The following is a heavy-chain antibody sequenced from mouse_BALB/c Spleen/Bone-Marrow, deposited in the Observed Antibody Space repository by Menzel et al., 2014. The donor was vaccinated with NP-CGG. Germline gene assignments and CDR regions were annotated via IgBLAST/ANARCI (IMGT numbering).Heavy chain of an antibody. CDR1: GYTFTSYW. Sequence: QVQLKQPGAELVKPGASVKLSCKASGYTFTSYWMHWVKQRPGQGLEWIGEIDPSDSYTNYNQKFKGKATLTVDKSSGTAYMQLSSLTSEDSAVYYCARGLYGNSGYWGQGTTLTVSS. J-gene: IGHJ2*01. CDR3: ARGLYGNSGY. D-gene: IGHD2-1*01. CDR2: IDPSDSYT. V-gene: IGHV1-69*02.